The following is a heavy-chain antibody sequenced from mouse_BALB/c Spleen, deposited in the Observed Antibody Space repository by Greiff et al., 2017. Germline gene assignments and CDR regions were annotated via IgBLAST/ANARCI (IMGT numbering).Heavy chain of an antibody. CDR2: IYPGDGDT. D-gene: IGHD2-3*01. J-gene: IGHJ4*01. CDR3: ARWLLNYYAMDY. Sequence: VQRVESGAELARPGASGKLSCKASGYTFTSYWMQWVKQRPGQGLEWIGAIYPGDGDTRYTQKFKGKATLTADKSSSTAYMQLSSLASEDSAVYYCARWLLNYYAMDYWGQGTSVTVSS. CDR1: GYTFTSYW. V-gene: IGHV1-87*01.